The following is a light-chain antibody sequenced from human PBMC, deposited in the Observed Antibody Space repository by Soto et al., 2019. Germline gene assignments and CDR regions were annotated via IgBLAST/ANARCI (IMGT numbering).Light chain of an antibody. CDR1: SSNIGSNN. J-gene: IGLJ2*01. Sequence: QSVLTQPPSASGTPGQRVTISCSGSSSNIGSNNVNWFQQLPGTAPKLLIHSNNQRPSGVPDRFSGSKSGTSAFLAISGLQSEDEADYYCSSYTIRNVIFGGGTKVTVL. CDR3: SSYTIRNVI. CDR2: SNN. V-gene: IGLV1-44*01.